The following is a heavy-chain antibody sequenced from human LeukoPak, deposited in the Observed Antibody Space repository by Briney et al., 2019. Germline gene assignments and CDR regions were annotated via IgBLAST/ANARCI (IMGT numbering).Heavy chain of an antibody. V-gene: IGHV3-20*01. CDR1: GFTFDDYG. Sequence: GGSLRLSCAASGFTFDDYGMSWVRQAPGKGLEWVSGINWNGGSTGYADSVKGRFTISRDNAKNSLYLQMNSLRAEDTALYHCARGRRRDKAVAGQLDYWGQGTLVTVSS. D-gene: IGHD6-19*01. CDR3: ARGRRRDKAVAGQLDY. CDR2: INWNGGST. J-gene: IGHJ4*02.